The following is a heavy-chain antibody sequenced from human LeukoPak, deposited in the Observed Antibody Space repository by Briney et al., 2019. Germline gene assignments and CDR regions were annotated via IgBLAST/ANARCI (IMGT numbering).Heavy chain of an antibody. CDR3: ARGGYSSSQFDY. CDR1: GGTFSSYA. Sequence: SVKVSCKASGGTFSSYAISWVRQAPGQGLEWMGGIIPIFGTANYAQKFQGRVTITADKSTRTAYMELSSLRFEDTAVYYCARGGYSSSQFDYWGQGTLVTVSS. V-gene: IGHV1-69*06. D-gene: IGHD6-13*01. J-gene: IGHJ4*02. CDR2: IIPIFGTA.